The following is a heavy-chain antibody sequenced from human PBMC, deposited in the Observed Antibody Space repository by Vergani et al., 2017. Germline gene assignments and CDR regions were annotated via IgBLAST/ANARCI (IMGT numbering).Heavy chain of an antibody. V-gene: IGHV3-23*01. CDR2: ISGSGGST. CDR3: AKSSGSYYPVRN. J-gene: IGHJ4*02. Sequence: EVQLLESGGGLVQPGGSLRLSCAASGFTFSSYAMSWGRQAPGKGVVWVSAISGSGGSTYYTESVKGRLTISRDNSKNTLYLQMNSLRAEDTAVYYCAKSSGSYYPVRNWGQATLVTVSS. CDR1: GFTFSSYA. D-gene: IGHD1-26*01.